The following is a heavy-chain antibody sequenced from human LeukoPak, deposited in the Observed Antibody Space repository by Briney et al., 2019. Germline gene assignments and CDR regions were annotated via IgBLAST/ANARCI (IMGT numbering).Heavy chain of an antibody. CDR3: ARGYSYGHREKAHDAFDI. CDR2: INPSGGST. CDR1: GYTFTSYY. Sequence: ASVKVSCKASGYTFTSYYMHWVRQAPGQGLEWMGIINPSGGSTSYAQKFQGRVTMTRDTSTSTVYMELSSLRSEDTAVYYCARGYSYGHREKAHDAFDIWGQGTTVTVSS. D-gene: IGHD5-18*01. V-gene: IGHV1-46*01. J-gene: IGHJ3*02.